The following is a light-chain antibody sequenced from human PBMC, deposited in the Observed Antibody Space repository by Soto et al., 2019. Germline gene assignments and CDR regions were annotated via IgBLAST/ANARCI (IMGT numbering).Light chain of an antibody. CDR3: QQYGTSKT. V-gene: IGKV3-20*01. J-gene: IGKJ1*01. Sequence: EIVLTQSPGTLSLSPGESATPSCRASQSISFNYLAWYHQKPGQAPRLLIYGASNRATGIPDRFSGSGSGTDFTLTISRLEPEDFAVYYCQQYGTSKTFGQGTKVDIK. CDR2: GAS. CDR1: QSISFNY.